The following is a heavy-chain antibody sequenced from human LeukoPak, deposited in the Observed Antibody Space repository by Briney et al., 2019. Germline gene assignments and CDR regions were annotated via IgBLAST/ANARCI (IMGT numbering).Heavy chain of an antibody. CDR3: ARRPRSGWSYYYYYMDV. Sequence: SETLSLSGTVSGCTISSGSYYRSWLRQPPGKGLKRMRRIYTSGSMHYKPSLKSRVAISVDTSNNQLSRKLRSVTTAEKDGEYCARRPRSGWSYYYYYMDVWGKGTTVSISS. V-gene: IGHV4-61*02. CDR2: IYTSGSM. CDR1: GCTISSGSYY. J-gene: IGHJ6*03. D-gene: IGHD6-19*01.